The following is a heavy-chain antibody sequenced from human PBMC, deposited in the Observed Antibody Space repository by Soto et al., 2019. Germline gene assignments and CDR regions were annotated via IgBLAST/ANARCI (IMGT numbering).Heavy chain of an antibody. CDR3: ARGSRSTVGPSGWFDP. D-gene: IGHD1-26*01. CDR1: GGSFSSYA. J-gene: IGHJ5*02. V-gene: IGHV1-69*01. CDR2: IIPSFGTP. Sequence: QVQLVQSGDEVKKPGSSVKVSCKASGGSFSSYAFSWVRQAPGQGLEWMGGIIPSFGTPNYAQRFQGRVTISADESTTTVYMNSRRLRSEDTAVYYCARGSRSTVGPSGWFDPWGQGTLFTVSS.